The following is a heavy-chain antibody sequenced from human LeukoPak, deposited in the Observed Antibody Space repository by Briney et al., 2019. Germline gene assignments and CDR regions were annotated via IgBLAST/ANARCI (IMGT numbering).Heavy chain of an antibody. CDR1: GYTFTRHY. CDR3: ARDGLYCTNGVCSSDI. J-gene: IGHJ3*02. V-gene: IGHV1-46*01. CDR2: INPSSGGT. D-gene: IGHD2-8*01. Sequence: ASVKVSCKASGYTFTRHYMNWVRQAPGQGLEWMGKINPSSGGTGYAQKFQGRVTMTRDTSTSTVYMELTSLRSEDTAVYYCARDGLYCTNGVCSSDIWGQGTLTVSS.